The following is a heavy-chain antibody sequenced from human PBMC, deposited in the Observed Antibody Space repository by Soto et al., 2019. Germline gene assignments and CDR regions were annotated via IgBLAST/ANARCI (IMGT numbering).Heavy chain of an antibody. V-gene: IGHV1-18*01. CDR2: ISTWSGDT. CDR3: ASDYTITREDCFDP. D-gene: IGHD3-10*01. Sequence: QVQLVQSGAEVKKPGASVKVSCKPSGYTFSSHGLSWVRQAPGQGLEWLGWISTWSGDTNYAQKFQGRVTMTIDRGTSTAYMEVKSLRSDDTAVYYCASDYTITREDCFDPWGQGTLVTVSS. J-gene: IGHJ5*02. CDR1: GYTFSSHG.